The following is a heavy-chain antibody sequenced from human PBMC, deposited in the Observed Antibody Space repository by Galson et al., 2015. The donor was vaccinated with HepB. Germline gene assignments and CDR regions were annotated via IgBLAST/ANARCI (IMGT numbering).Heavy chain of an antibody. V-gene: IGHV3-48*03. D-gene: IGHD3-3*01. CDR3: ARDADFWSGYYRGPNCDY. CDR2: ISSSGSTI. CDR1: GFTFSSYD. Sequence: SLRLSCAASGFTFSSYDMNWVRQAPGKGLEWVSYISSSGSTIYYADSLKGRFTISRCNAKNSLSLKMNSLTAEDTDVYYCARDADFWSGYYRGPNCDYWGQGTLVTVSS. J-gene: IGHJ4*02.